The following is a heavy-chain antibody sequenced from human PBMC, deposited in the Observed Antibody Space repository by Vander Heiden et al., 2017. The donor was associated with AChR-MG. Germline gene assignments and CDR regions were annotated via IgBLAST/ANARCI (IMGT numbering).Heavy chain of an antibody. J-gene: IGHJ4*02. Sequence: QVQLVESGGGVVQPWRSLRLSCAASGFTLSSYGRHWVRQAPGKGLEWVAVIWYDGSNKYYADSVKGRFTISRDNSKNTLYLQMNSLRAEDTAVYYCARDESSCLDYWGQGTLVTVSS. CDR2: IWYDGSNK. CDR3: ARDESSCLDY. D-gene: IGHD6-13*01. CDR1: GFTLSSYG. V-gene: IGHV3-33*01.